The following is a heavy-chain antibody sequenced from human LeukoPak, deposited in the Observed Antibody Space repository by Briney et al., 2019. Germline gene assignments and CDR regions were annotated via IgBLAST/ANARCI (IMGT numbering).Heavy chain of an antibody. V-gene: IGHV1-2*04. D-gene: IGHD2-2*01. Sequence: GASVKVSCKASGYTFTGYYMHWVRQAPGQGLEWMGWINPNSGGTNYAQKFQGWVTMTRDTSISTAYMELSRLRSDDTAVYYCARAGGVVPAAKGVNYYYYMDVWGKGTTVTVSS. CDR3: ARAGGVVPAAKGVNYYYYMDV. J-gene: IGHJ6*03. CDR1: GYTFTGYY. CDR2: INPNSGGT.